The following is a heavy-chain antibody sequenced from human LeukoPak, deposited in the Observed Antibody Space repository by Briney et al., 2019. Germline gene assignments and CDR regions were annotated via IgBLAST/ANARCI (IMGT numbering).Heavy chain of an antibody. CDR2: IYYSGST. J-gene: IGHJ3*02. D-gene: IGHD3-10*01. CDR1: GGSISSYY. Sequence: SETLSLTCTVSGGSISSYYWSWIRQPPGKGLEWIGYIYYSGSTNYNPSLKSRVTISVDTSKNQFSLKLSSVTAADTAVYYCARHSNYYGSAFDIWGQGTMVTVSS. CDR3: ARHSNYYGSAFDI. V-gene: IGHV4-59*08.